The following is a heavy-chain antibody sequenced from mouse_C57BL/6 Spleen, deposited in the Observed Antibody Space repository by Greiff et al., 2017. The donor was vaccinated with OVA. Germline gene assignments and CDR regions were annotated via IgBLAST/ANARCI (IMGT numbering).Heavy chain of an antibody. CDR2: INPNNGGT. J-gene: IGHJ3*01. V-gene: IGHV1-22*01. Sequence: VQLKQSGPELVKPGASVKMSCKASGYTFTDYNMHWVKQSHGKSLAWIGYINPNNGGTRYNQKFKGKATLTVNKSYRTAYMELRSLTSEDSAVYYCARVDGYYPAWFAYWGQGTLVTVSA. CDR1: GYTFTDYN. D-gene: IGHD2-3*01. CDR3: ARVDGYYPAWFAY.